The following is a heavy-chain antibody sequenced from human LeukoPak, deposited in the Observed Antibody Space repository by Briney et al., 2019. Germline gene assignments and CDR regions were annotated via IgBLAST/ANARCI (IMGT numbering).Heavy chain of an antibody. CDR1: GDSVSSSNYY. CDR2: IKQDETEK. Sequence: ETLSLTCTVSGDSVSSSNYYWSWIRQPPGKGLEWVANIKQDETEKFYLGSVKGRFTISRDNAKNSLYLQMNSLRVEDTALYYCVRLGSTSPGNWYKLFDQWGQGTLVTVSS. D-gene: IGHD2-2*01. V-gene: IGHV3-7*03. J-gene: IGHJ4*02. CDR3: VRLGSTSPGNWYKLFDQ.